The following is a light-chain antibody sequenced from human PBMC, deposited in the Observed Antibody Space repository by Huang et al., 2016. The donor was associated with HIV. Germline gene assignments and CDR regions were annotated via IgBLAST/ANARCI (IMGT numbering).Light chain of an antibody. CDR2: AAA. Sequence: EVVMTQSPATLAVSLGERATLSCRASQSVHSNLAWDQQKPGPDPRRLLNAAATRASAIPARFSGSGSGREFTLTISSLQSEDFAVYYCQQYNTWPPLTFGGGTKVEIK. J-gene: IGKJ4*01. CDR3: QQYNTWPPLT. CDR1: QSVHSN. V-gene: IGKV3D-15*01.